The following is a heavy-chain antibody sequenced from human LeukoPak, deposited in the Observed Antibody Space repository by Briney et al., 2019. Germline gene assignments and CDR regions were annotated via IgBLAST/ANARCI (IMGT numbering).Heavy chain of an antibody. J-gene: IGHJ4*02. CDR3: AKAMAPTTVVTPVDY. CDR1: GFTFSSYA. D-gene: IGHD4-23*01. CDR2: ISGSGGTT. V-gene: IGHV3-23*01. Sequence: PGGSLRLSCAASGFTFSSYAMTWVRQAPGEGLEWVSAISGSGGTTYYADSVKGRFTISRDNSKNTLYLQMNSLRAEDTAVYYCAKAMAPTTVVTPVDYWGQGTLVTVSS.